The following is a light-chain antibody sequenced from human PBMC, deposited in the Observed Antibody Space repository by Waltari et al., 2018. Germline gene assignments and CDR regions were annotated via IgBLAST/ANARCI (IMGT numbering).Light chain of an antibody. CDR3: ATWDNSLREVV. CDR2: DNN. Sequence: QSVLTQPPSVSAAPGQKVTISCSGSISNFWNYYVSWYHQLPGAAPRLLIYDNNKRPSGIPDRFSASKSGTSATLGITGLQIGDDADYYCATWDNSLREVVFGGGTKLTVL. J-gene: IGLJ2*01. CDR1: ISNFWNYY. V-gene: IGLV1-51*01.